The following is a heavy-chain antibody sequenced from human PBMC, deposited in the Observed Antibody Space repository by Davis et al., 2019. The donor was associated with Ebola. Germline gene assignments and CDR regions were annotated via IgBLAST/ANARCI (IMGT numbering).Heavy chain of an antibody. CDR3: ARDRRYCVGRNCRVLMDV. D-gene: IGHD2-21*01. CDR1: GFTFSNYG. V-gene: IGHV3-30*03. Sequence: GESLKISCAASGFTFSNYGMHWVRQAPGKGLEWVTVTSYDGSKKYYADSVKGRFTISRDNSKNTLYLQMNSLRGDDTAVYFCARDRRYCVGRNCRVLMDVWGQGTTVIVSS. J-gene: IGHJ6*02. CDR2: TSYDGSKK.